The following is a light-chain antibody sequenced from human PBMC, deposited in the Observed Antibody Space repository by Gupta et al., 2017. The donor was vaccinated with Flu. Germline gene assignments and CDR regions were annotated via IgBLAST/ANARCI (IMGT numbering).Light chain of an antibody. CDR1: SDSIASNY. V-gene: IGLV6-57*01. J-gene: IGLJ2*01. CDR3: QSLEV. CDR2: EDN. Sequence: CTRSSDSIASNYVQWYQQRPGTSPTTVIYEDNQRPSGVPDRFSGSIDRSSNSASLTISGLKTEDEADYYCQSLEVFGGGTKLTVL.